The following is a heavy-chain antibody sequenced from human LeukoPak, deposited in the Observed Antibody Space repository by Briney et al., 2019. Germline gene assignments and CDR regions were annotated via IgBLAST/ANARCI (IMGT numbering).Heavy chain of an antibody. J-gene: IGHJ3*02. CDR3: ARGSSGYNDAFDI. V-gene: IGHV4-39*07. CDR2: IYYSGST. CDR1: GGSISSSSYY. Sequence: PSETLSLTCTVSGGSISSSSYYWGWIRQPPGKGLEWIGSIYYSGSTYYNPSLKSRVTISVGTSKSQFSLKLSSVTAADTAVYYCARGSSGYNDAFDIWGQGTMVTVSS. D-gene: IGHD3-22*01.